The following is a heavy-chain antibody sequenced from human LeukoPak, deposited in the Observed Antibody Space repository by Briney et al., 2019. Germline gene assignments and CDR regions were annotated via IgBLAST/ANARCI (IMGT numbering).Heavy chain of an antibody. CDR1: GFTFSSYT. Sequence: PGGSLRLSCAASGFTFSSYTMSWVRQAPGKGLEWVSALSGSGDSTYYADSVKGRFTISRDNSKNTLYLQLNSLRAEDTAVYYSAKTITIFGVVYNFDYWGQGTLVTVSS. CDR2: LSGSGDST. D-gene: IGHD3-3*01. CDR3: AKTITIFGVVYNFDY. J-gene: IGHJ4*02. V-gene: IGHV3-23*01.